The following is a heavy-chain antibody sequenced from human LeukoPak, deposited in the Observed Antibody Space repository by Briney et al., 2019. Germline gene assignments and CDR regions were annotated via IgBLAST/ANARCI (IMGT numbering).Heavy chain of an antibody. CDR1: GYTLTELS. D-gene: IGHD3-22*01. CDR2: FDPEDGET. Sequence: ASVTVSCTVSGYTLTELSMHWVRQAPGKGLEWMGGFDPEDGETIYAQKFQGRVTMTEDTSTDTAYMELSSLRSEDTAVYYCARGHYYDSSGYFDGYYYFDYWGQGTLVTVSS. J-gene: IGHJ4*02. V-gene: IGHV1-24*01. CDR3: ARGHYYDSSGYFDGYYYFDY.